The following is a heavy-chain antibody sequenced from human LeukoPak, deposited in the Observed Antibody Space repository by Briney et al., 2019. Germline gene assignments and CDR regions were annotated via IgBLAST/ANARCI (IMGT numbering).Heavy chain of an antibody. CDR1: GFTFSSYG. CDR2: ISGSGGST. J-gene: IGHJ6*03. CDR3: AKPPVGATPYYYYYMDV. V-gene: IGHV3-23*01. Sequence: GGSLRLSCAASGFTFSSYGMSWVRQAPGKGLEWVSAISGSGGSTYYADSVKGRLTISRDNSKNTLYLQMNSLRAEDTAVYYCAKPPVGATPYYYYYMDVWGKGTTVTISS. D-gene: IGHD1-26*01.